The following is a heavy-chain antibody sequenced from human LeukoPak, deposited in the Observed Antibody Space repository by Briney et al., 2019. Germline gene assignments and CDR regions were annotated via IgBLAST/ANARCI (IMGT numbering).Heavy chain of an antibody. CDR2: VYHSGST. J-gene: IGHJ3*02. CDR3: ARNYGAFAYAFDI. V-gene: IGHV4-30-2*01. D-gene: IGHD4-17*01. CDR1: GGSISSGGYS. Sequence: PSQTLSLTCAVSGGSISSGGYSWSWIRQPPGKGLEWIGYVYHSGSTYYNPSLKSRVTISVDRSKNQFSLKLSSVTAADTAVYHCARNYGAFAYAFDIWGQGTTVTVSS.